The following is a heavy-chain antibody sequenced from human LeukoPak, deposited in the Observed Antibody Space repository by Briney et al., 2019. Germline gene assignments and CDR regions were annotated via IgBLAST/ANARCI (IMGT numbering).Heavy chain of an antibody. CDR2: IYYSGST. Sequence: SETLSLTCTVSVGSISSYYWSWIRQPPRKGLEWIGYIYYSGSTNYNPSLKSRVTISVDTSKNQFSLKLSSVTAADTAVYYCAREAYCGGDCSPHFDYWGQGTLVTVSS. V-gene: IGHV4-59*01. CDR1: VGSISSYY. D-gene: IGHD2-21*02. J-gene: IGHJ4*02. CDR3: AREAYCGGDCSPHFDY.